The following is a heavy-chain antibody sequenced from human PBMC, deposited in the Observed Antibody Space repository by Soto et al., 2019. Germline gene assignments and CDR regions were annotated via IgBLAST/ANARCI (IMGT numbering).Heavy chain of an antibody. CDR2: INSGGSNT. Sequence: EVQLVESGGGLVQPGGSLRLSCAASGFTLSSFWIHWFRQAPGKGLVWVSRINSGGSNTRYADSVRGRFTISRDNAKNTLYLHMNSLRAEDTAVYYCARDLVAKDAFDIWGQGTMVTVSS. D-gene: IGHD2-8*02. V-gene: IGHV3-74*01. J-gene: IGHJ3*02. CDR3: ARDLVAKDAFDI. CDR1: GFTLSSFW.